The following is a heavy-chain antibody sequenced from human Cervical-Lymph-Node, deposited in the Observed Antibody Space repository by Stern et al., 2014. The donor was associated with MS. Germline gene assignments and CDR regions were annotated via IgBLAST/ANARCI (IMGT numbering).Heavy chain of an antibody. J-gene: IGHJ3*02. CDR2: IYPGDSDT. V-gene: IGHV5-51*01. CDR1: GYSFSSHW. CDR3: ARQGNYHDSHAFDI. D-gene: IGHD3-22*01. Sequence: EVQLVQSGAEVKKSGESLKISCKGAGYSFSSHWIAWVRQKPGKGLEWLGIIYPGDSDTRHSPSFQGKVSISVDKSTSTAYLQWSSLTDSDTAIYYCARQGNYHDSHAFDIWGQGTMVIVSS.